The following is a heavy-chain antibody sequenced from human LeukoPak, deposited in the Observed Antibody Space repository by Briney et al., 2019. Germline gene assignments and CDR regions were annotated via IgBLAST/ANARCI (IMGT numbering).Heavy chain of an antibody. CDR3: ARDWIVGAPGALDY. V-gene: IGHV3-30-3*01. CDR1: GFTFSSYA. Sequence: PGGSLRLSCAASGFTFSSYAMHWVRQAPGKGLEWVAVISYDGSNKYYADSVRGRFTISRDNSKNTLYLQMNSLRAEDTAVYYCARDWIVGAPGALDYWGQGTLVTVSS. J-gene: IGHJ4*02. CDR2: ISYDGSNK. D-gene: IGHD1-26*01.